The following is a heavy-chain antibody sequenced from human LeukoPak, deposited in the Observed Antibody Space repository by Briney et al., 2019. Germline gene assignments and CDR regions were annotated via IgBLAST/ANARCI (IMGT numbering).Heavy chain of an antibody. Sequence: ASVKVSCKASGYTFTDYFLHWIRQAPGQGLEWMGWINPNSGATNYAQKFQGRVTMTRDTSISTASMELSRLRSDDTAVYYCAGDMVRGVILRRVLEYWGQGTLVTVSS. J-gene: IGHJ4*02. V-gene: IGHV1-2*02. CDR1: GYTFTDYF. CDR2: INPNSGAT. D-gene: IGHD3-10*01. CDR3: AGDMVRGVILRRVLEY.